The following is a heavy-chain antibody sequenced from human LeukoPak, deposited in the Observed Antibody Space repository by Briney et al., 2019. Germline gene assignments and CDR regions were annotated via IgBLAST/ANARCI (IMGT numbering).Heavy chain of an antibody. V-gene: IGHV3-23*01. CDR1: GFTFSSYA. D-gene: IGHD6-19*01. CDR2: ISSSTDTT. CDR3: AKDGPSVTGTGWYFDL. J-gene: IGHJ2*01. Sequence: GGSLRLSCAASGFTFSSYALTWVRQAPGKGLECVSYISSSTDTTFYADSLKGRFTISRDNSRGTLYLQMNSLRAEDTAVYYCAKDGPSVTGTGWYFDLWGRGTLVAVSS.